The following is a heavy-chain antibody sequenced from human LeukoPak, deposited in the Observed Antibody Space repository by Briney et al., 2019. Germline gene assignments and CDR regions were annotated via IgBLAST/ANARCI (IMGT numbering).Heavy chain of an antibody. D-gene: IGHD2-21*01. V-gene: IGHV1-46*01. J-gene: IGHJ4*02. Sequence: ASVKVSCKASGYTFTSYYVHWVRQAPGQGLEWMGLINPSGGATDYAQRFRGRVTMTRDTSTTTVYVELSSLRAEDTAVYYCARDNFVAPGGYFDYWGQGTLVTVSS. CDR2: INPSGGAT. CDR3: ARDNFVAPGGYFDY. CDR1: GYTFTSYY.